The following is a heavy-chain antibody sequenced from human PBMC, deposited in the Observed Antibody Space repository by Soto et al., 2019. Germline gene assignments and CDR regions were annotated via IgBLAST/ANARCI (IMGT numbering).Heavy chain of an antibody. J-gene: IGHJ4*02. D-gene: IGHD3-10*01. CDR1: GYTFTGYY. V-gene: IGHV1-2*02. CDR3: ARQSRYYYGSGSYSPVDH. CDR2: INPNSGGT. Sequence: ASVKVSCKASGYTFTGYYMHWVRQAPGQGLEWMGWINPNSGGTNYAQKFQGRVTMTRDTSISTAYMELSRLRSDDTAVYYCARQSRYYYGSGSYSPVDHWGQGTLVTVSS.